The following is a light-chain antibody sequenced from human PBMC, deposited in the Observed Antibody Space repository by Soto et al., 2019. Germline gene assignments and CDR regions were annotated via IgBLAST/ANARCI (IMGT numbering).Light chain of an antibody. V-gene: IGKV1-39*01. J-gene: IGKJ5*01. Sequence: DIQMTQSPSSLSASVGDRVIITCRASQSISGYLNWYQQRPGEAPKLLVFAATSLQSGVPTRFRGSGSGTVFTLTINSLRPEDFATYYCQQSDRTPATFGQGTRLEI. CDR1: QSISGY. CDR3: QQSDRTPAT. CDR2: AAT.